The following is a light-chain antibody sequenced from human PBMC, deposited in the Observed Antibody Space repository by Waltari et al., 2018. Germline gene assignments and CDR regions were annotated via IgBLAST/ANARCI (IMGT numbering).Light chain of an antibody. Sequence: QSALSQPASVSGSPGQSITISCTGARSDVGGFNYVSWYQQNPGKAPKLLIFEATKRPSGVSIRFSGSTSGNTASLTISGLQAEDEADYYCSSYASSNFLVFGGGTK. J-gene: IGLJ3*02. V-gene: IGLV2-14*01. CDR3: SSYASSNFLV. CDR1: RSDVGGFNY. CDR2: EAT.